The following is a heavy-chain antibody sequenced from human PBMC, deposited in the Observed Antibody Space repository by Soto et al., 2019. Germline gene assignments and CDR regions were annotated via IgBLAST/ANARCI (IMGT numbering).Heavy chain of an antibody. CDR3: ARDLSVIKDYYYYGMDV. D-gene: IGHD2-21*01. J-gene: IGHJ6*02. CDR1: GFTFSSYA. CDR2: ISYDGSNK. Sequence: QVQLVESGGGVVQPGRSLRLSCAASGFTFSSYAMHWVRQAPGKGLEWVAVISYDGSNKYYADSVKGRFTISRDNSKKTLYLQMNSLRAEDTAVYYCARDLSVIKDYYYYGMDVWGQGTTVTVSS. V-gene: IGHV3-30-3*01.